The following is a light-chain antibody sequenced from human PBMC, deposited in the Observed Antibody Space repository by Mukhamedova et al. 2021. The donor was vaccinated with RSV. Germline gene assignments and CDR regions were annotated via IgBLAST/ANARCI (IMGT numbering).Light chain of an antibody. CDR3: QGYHSVSLT. Sequence: WYQRRVHGKVPHLLVFAASTLQSGVPSRFSASGSGTYFTLTISSLQPEDVAHYFCQGYHSVSLTFGGGTKVEIK. J-gene: IGKJ4*01. CDR2: AAS. V-gene: IGKV1-27*01.